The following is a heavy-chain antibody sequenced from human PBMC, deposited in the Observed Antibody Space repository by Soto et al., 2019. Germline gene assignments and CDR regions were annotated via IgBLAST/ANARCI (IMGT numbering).Heavy chain of an antibody. V-gene: IGHV4-39*02. CDR3: ARDRPAPGIAVASIAFDI. CDR1: GGSISSSSYY. CDR2: IYYSGST. D-gene: IGHD6-19*01. J-gene: IGHJ3*02. Sequence: PSETLSLTCTVSGGSISSSSYYWGWIRQPPGKGLEWIGSIYYSGSTYYNPSLKSRVTINPDTSKNQFSLQLNSVTPEDTAVYYCARDRPAPGIAVASIAFDIWGQGTMVTVSS.